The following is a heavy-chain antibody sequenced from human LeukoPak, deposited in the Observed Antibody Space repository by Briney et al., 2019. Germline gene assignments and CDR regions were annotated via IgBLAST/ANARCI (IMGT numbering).Heavy chain of an antibody. CDR1: GGTFSSYA. V-gene: IGHV1-69*01. D-gene: IGHD1-26*01. CDR2: IIPIFGTA. Sequence: SVKVSCKASGGTFSSYAISWVRQAPGQGLEWMGGIIPIFGTANYAQKFQGRVTITADESTSTAYMELGSLRSEDTAVYYCARDPGGIVGTPREGAFDIWGQGTMVTVSS. CDR3: ARDPGGIVGTPREGAFDI. J-gene: IGHJ3*02.